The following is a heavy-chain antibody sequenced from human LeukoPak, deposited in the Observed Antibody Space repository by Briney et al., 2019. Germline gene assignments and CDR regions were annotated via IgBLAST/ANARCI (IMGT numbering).Heavy chain of an antibody. Sequence: ASVKVSCTASGYTFTGYYMHWVRQAPGQGLEWMGWINPNSGGTNYAQKFQGRVTMTRDTSISTAYMELSRLRSDDTAVYYCARDSSGYYSVYNWFDPWGQGTLVTVSS. CDR3: ARDSSGYYSVYNWFDP. D-gene: IGHD3-22*01. CDR2: INPNSGGT. J-gene: IGHJ5*02. V-gene: IGHV1-2*02. CDR1: GYTFTGYY.